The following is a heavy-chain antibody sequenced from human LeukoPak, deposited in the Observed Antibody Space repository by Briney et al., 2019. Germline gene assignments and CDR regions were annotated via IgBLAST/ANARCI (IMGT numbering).Heavy chain of an antibody. D-gene: IGHD6-19*01. CDR1: GFTFSSYW. V-gene: IGHV3-7*01. Sequence: GGSLRLSCAASGFTFSSYWMSWVRQAPGKGLEWVANIKQDGSEKYYVDSVKGRFTISRDNAKNSQYLQMNSLRAEDTAVYYCARGAGAVAGHYYYYGMDVWGQGTTVTVSS. CDR3: ARGAGAVAGHYYYYGMDV. J-gene: IGHJ6*02. CDR2: IKQDGSEK.